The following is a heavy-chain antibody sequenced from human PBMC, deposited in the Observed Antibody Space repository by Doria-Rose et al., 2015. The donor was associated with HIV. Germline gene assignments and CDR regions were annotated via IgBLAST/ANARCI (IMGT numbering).Heavy chain of an antibody. CDR2: IWYAGSNK. D-gene: IGHD2-15*01. CDR1: GFTFNTYG. Sequence: QVQLQESGGGVVQPGWSLRLSCAASGFTFNTYGMHWVRRAPGKGLEWVAVIWYAGSNKYYEDSVKGRFTISRDNSRNTLSLQMNSLRAEDTAVYYCARAGCNGDSCFSVPYSYIDVWGKGTTVTVSS. V-gene: IGHV3-33*01. CDR3: ARAGCNGDSCFSVPYSYIDV. J-gene: IGHJ6*03.